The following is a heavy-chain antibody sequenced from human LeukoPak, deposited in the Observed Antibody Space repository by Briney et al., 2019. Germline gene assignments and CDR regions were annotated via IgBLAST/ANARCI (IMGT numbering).Heavy chain of an antibody. D-gene: IGHD3-10*01. CDR2: IYSSGST. Sequence: PSETLSLTCTVSGASINSYYWSWIRQPPGKGLEWIGYIYSSGSTNYNPSLKSRVTISVDTSKNQFSLKLSSVTAADTAVYYCARENTEWFGTSHNLGFDYWGQGTLVTVSS. CDR3: ARENTEWFGTSHNLGFDY. J-gene: IGHJ4*02. V-gene: IGHV4-59*01. CDR1: GASINSYY.